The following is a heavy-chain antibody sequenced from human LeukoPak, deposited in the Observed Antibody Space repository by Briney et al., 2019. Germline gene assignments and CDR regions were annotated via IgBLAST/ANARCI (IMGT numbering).Heavy chain of an antibody. D-gene: IGHD3-3*01. CDR3: AREGYYDFWSGYYGIDY. Sequence: GASVKVSCKASGYTFTSYGISWVRQAPGQGLEWMGWISAYNGNTNYAQKLQGRVTMTTDASTSTAYMELRSPRSDDTAVYYCAREGYYDFWSGYYGIDYWGQGTLVTVSS. J-gene: IGHJ4*02. CDR1: GYTFTSYG. V-gene: IGHV1-18*01. CDR2: ISAYNGNT.